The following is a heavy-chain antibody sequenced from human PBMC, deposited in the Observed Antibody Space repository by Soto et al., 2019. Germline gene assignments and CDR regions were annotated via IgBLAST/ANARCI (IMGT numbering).Heavy chain of an antibody. CDR3: ARAIVVETALVNP. J-gene: IGHJ5*02. D-gene: IGHD2-21*02. V-gene: IGHV1-46*01. CDR1: GYTFSSYH. Sequence: ASVKVSCKASGYTFSSYHMDWVRQAPGQGLEWMGIINPSDGTTSYAQKFQGRVTITGDTSTSTFYMELSSLRSEDTAVYYCARAIVVETALVNPWGQGTLVTVS. CDR2: INPSDGTT.